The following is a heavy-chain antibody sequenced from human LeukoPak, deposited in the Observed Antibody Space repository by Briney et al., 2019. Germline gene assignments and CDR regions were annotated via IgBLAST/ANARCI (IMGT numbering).Heavy chain of an antibody. CDR3: ARFGQQLVRDYYYYYMDV. CDR1: GFTFSSYA. D-gene: IGHD6-13*01. J-gene: IGHJ6*03. Sequence: PGGSLRLSCAASGFTFSSYAMHWVRQAPGKGLEWVAVISYDGSNKYYADSVKGRFTISRDNSKNTLYLQMNSLRAEDTAVYYCARFGQQLVRDYYYYYMDVWGKGTTVTVSS. V-gene: IGHV3-30*04. CDR2: ISYDGSNK.